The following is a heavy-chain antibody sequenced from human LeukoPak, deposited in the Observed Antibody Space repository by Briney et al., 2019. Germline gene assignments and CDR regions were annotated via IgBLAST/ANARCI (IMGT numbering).Heavy chain of an antibody. D-gene: IGHD3-3*01. Sequence: TPSETLSLTCTVSGGSISSSSYYWGWIRQPPGKGLEWIGSIYYSGSTYYNPSLKSRVTISVDTSKNQFSLKLSSVTAADTAVYYCARQGGLTIFGVVITWDGYYYYYYMDVWGKGTTVTVSS. CDR1: GGSISSSSYY. V-gene: IGHV4-39*01. CDR2: IYYSGST. J-gene: IGHJ6*03. CDR3: ARQGGLTIFGVVITWDGYYYYYYMDV.